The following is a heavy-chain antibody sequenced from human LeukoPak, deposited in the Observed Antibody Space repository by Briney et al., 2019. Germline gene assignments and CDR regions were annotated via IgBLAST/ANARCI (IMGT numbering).Heavy chain of an antibody. J-gene: IGHJ6*02. Sequence: SETLSLTCTVSGGSISSYYWSWIRQPPGKGLEWIGYIYYSGSTNFNPSLKSRVTISVDTSKNQFSLKLSSVTAADTAVYYCARALWFGSNYYYGMDVWGQGTTVTVSS. CDR2: IYYSGST. V-gene: IGHV4-59*12. CDR3: ARALWFGSNYYYGMDV. D-gene: IGHD3-10*01. CDR1: GGSISSYY.